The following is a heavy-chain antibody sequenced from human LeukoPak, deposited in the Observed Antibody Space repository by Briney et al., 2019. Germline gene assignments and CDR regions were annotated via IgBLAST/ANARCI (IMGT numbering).Heavy chain of an antibody. V-gene: IGHV3-30*02. CDR1: GFIFSTYG. CDR2: IRYDGSNK. D-gene: IGHD3-9*01. Sequence: GGSLSLSCTASGFIFSTYGMHWVRQAPGKGLEWVAFIRYDGSNKYYADSVKGRFTISRDNSKNTLSLQMNSLRAEDTAMFYCAKDGDYDIFTGYIDYWGQGTLVTVSS. CDR3: AKDGDYDIFTGYIDY. J-gene: IGHJ4*02.